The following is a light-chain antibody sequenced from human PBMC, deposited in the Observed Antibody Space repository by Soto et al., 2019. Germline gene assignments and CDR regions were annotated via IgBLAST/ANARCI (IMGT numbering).Light chain of an antibody. CDR2: DVS. J-gene: IGLJ3*02. CDR1: SSDVGGYNY. CDR3: CSYAGNSLWV. V-gene: IGLV2-11*01. Sequence: QSVLTQPRSVSGSPGQSVTISCTGTSSDVGGYNYVSWYQQHPGKAPKLMIYDVSKWPSGVPDRFSGSKFGNTASLTISGLQAEDEADYYCCSYAGNSLWVFGGGTKLTVL.